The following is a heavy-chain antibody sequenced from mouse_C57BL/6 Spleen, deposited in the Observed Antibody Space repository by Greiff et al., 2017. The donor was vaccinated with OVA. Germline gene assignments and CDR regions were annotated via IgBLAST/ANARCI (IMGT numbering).Heavy chain of an antibody. D-gene: IGHD3-2*01. CDR3: ARSAPDSPEDYFDY. J-gene: IGHJ2*01. CDR1: GYTFTSYW. Sequence: QVQLQQPGAELVKPGASVKMSCKASGYTFTSYWITWVKQRPGQGLEWIGDLYPGSGSTNYNEKFKSKATLTVDTSSSTAYMQLSSLTSEDSAVYYCARSAPDSPEDYFDYWGQGTTLTVSS. V-gene: IGHV1-55*01. CDR2: LYPGSGST.